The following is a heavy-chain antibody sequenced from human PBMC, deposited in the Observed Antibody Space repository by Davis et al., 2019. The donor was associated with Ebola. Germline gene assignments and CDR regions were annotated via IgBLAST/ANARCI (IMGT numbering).Heavy chain of an antibody. CDR2: IYPGDSDT. J-gene: IGHJ4*02. CDR3: ARQLGGSGSYYLYDY. D-gene: IGHD3-10*01. Sequence: KVSCKGSGYSFTSYWIGWVRQMPGKGLEWMGIIYPGDSDTRYSPSFQGQVTISADKSISTAYLQWSSLKASDTAMYYCARQLGGSGSYYLYDYWGQGTLVTASS. V-gene: IGHV5-51*01. CDR1: GYSFTSYW.